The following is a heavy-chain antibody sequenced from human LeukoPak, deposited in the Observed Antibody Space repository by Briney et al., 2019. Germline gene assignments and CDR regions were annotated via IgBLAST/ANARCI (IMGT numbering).Heavy chain of an antibody. CDR3: ARVVVPSPRGGAAFFDY. Sequence: SETLSLTCTVSGGSISSYYWSWIRQPPGKGLEWIGYIYYSGSTNYNPPLKSRVTISVDTSKNQFSLKLSSVTAADTAVYYCARVVVPSPRGGAAFFDYWGQGTLVTVSS. CDR2: IYYSGST. CDR1: GGSISSYY. V-gene: IGHV4-59*01. D-gene: IGHD2-15*01. J-gene: IGHJ4*02.